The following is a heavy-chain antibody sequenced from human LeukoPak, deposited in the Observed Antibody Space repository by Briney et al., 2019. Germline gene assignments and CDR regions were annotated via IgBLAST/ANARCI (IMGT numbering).Heavy chain of an antibody. J-gene: IGHJ4*02. V-gene: IGHV3-21*01. CDR3: ASGIAVAGTFSY. D-gene: IGHD6-19*01. CDR1: GFTFSSYS. Sequence: PGGSLRLSCAASGFTFSSYSMNWVRQAPGKGLEWVSSISSSSSYIYYADSVKGRFTISRDNAKNSLYLQMNSLRAEDTAVYCCASGIAVAGTFSYWGQGTLVTVSS. CDR2: ISSSSSYI.